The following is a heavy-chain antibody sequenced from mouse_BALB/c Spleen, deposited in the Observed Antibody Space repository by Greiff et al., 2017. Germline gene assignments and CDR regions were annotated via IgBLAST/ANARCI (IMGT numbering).Heavy chain of an antibody. V-gene: IGHV3-6*02. CDR2: ISYDGSN. D-gene: IGHD3-3*01. Sequence: VQLQQSGPGLVKPSQSLSLTCSVTGYSITSGYYWNWIRQFPGNKLEWMGYISYDGSNNYNPSLKNRISITRDTSKNQFFLKLNSVTTEDTATYYCAREAGPLDYWGQGTTLTVSS. CDR3: AREAGPLDY. J-gene: IGHJ2*01. CDR1: GYSITSGYY.